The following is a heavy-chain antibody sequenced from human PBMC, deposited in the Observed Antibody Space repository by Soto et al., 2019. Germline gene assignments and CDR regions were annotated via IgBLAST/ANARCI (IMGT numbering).Heavy chain of an antibody. D-gene: IGHD5-12*01. CDR2: IYNTGTS. CDR3: ARSLVESGYDYLRYYYGMDV. J-gene: IGHJ6*02. CDR1: GLSVDSGAFY. Sequence: PSATLSLTCTVSGLSVDSGAFYWTWIRQNPGKGLEWIGYIYNTGTSCYNPSLKSRVTISVDTSKNQLSLKLASVTAANTAVYYCARSLVESGYDYLRYYYGMDVWGQGTTVTVSS. V-gene: IGHV4-31*03.